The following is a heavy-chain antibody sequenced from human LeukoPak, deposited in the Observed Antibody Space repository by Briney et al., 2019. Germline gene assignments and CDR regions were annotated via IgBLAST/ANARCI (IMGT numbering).Heavy chain of an antibody. CDR1: GFTFSSYG. J-gene: IGHJ4*02. CDR2: IWYDGSNK. CDR3: AREVDYDSRWRLGVGFDY. D-gene: IGHD3-22*01. Sequence: GGSLRLSCAASGFTFSSYGMHWVRQAPGKGLEWVAVIWYDGSNKYYADSVKGRFTISRDNSKNTLYLQMNSLRAEDTAVYYCAREVDYDSRWRLGVGFDYWGQGTLVTVS. V-gene: IGHV3-33*01.